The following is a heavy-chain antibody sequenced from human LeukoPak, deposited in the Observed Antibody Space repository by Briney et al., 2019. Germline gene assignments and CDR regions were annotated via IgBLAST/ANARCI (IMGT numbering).Heavy chain of an antibody. J-gene: IGHJ4*02. D-gene: IGHD6-19*01. V-gene: IGHV4-4*02. Sequence: SETLSLTCAVSGGSISSSNWWSWVRQPPGKGLEWIGEIYHSGSTNYNPSLKSRVTISVDTSKNQFSLKLSSVTAADTAVYYCASTYSSGWYATHWGQGTLVTVSS. CDR3: ASTYSSGWYATH. CDR1: GGSISSSNW. CDR2: IYHSGST.